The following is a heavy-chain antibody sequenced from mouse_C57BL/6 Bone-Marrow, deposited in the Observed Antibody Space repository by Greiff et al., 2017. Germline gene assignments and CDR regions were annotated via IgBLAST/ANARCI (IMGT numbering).Heavy chain of an antibody. J-gene: IGHJ2*01. Sequence: QVQLQQPGAELVKPGASVKLSCKASGYTFTSYWMHWVKQRPGQGLEWIGMIHPNSGSTNYNEKFKSKDTLTVDKSSSTAYMQLSSLTSEDSAVYYCARAYGSSYRFDYWGQGTTLTVSS. CDR2: IHPNSGST. D-gene: IGHD1-1*01. V-gene: IGHV1-64*01. CDR1: GYTFTSYW. CDR3: ARAYGSSYRFDY.